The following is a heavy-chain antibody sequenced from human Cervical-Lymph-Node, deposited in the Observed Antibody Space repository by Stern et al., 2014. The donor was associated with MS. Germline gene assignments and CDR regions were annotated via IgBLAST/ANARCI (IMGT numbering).Heavy chain of an antibody. J-gene: IGHJ6*02. CDR3: ARDGGRESYFYYGMEV. CDR2: IIPILGAA. Sequence: QVQLVESGAEVRKPGSSVKVSCKVSGGTFSSYAIAWVRQAPGRGLEWMGAIIPILGAANYAQNFQGRVTITADESTSTAYMELSSVKSEDAAVYYCARDGGRESYFYYGMEVWGQGTTVTVSS. V-gene: IGHV1-69*01. D-gene: IGHD2-15*01. CDR1: GGTFSSYA.